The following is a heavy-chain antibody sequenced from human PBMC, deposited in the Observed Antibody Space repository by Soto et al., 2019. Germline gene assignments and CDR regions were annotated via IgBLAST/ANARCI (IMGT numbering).Heavy chain of an antibody. V-gene: IGHV4-34*01. CDR3: ARRDYQLLTFDY. D-gene: IGHD2-2*01. CDR1: GGSFSGYY. J-gene: IGHJ4*02. Sequence: QVQLQQWGAGLLKPSETLSLTCAVYGGSFSGYYWSWIRQPPGKGLEWIGEINHSGSNNYNPSLKSRVTISVDTSKNQFSLKLSSVTAADTAVYYCARRDYQLLTFDYWGQGTLVTVSS. CDR2: INHSGSN.